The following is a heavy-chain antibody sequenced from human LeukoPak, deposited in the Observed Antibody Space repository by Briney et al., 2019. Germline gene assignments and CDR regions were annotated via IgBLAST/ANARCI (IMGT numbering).Heavy chain of an antibody. CDR3: ARDSTTVGVFDY. D-gene: IGHD4-23*01. J-gene: IGHJ4*02. Sequence: GGSLRLSCAASGFTVSSNYMSWVRQAPGKGLEWVSAISGSGGSTYYADSVKGRFTISRDNSKNTLYLQMNSLRAEDTAVYYCARDSTTVGVFDYWGQGTLVTVSS. V-gene: IGHV3-66*02. CDR2: ISGSGGST. CDR1: GFTVSSNY.